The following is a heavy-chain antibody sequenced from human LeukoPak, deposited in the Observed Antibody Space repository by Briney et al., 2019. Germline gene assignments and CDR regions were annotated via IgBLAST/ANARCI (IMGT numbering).Heavy chain of an antibody. V-gene: IGHV3-23*01. J-gene: IGHJ4*02. CDR3: ANLTPDSTTPTDF. D-gene: IGHD1-1*01. CDR1: GFNFDNFA. CDR2: ISRSGSTP. Sequence: PGGSLRLSRVVSGFNFDNFAMHWVRQPLGKGLEWVAAISRSGSTPYYTASVKGRFTISRDNSKNTLFLQMNSLRAGDTTVYYCANLTPDSTTPTDFWGQGTLVTVSS.